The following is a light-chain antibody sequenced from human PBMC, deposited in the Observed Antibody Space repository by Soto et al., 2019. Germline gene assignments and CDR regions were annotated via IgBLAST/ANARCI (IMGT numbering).Light chain of an antibody. CDR3: LQLDSYPRT. CDR1: QDISDY. CDR2: EAS. Sequence: DIQLTQSPSFLSASVGDRVTITCRASQDISDYLAWYQQKPGKAPNLLIYEASTLQSGVPSRFSGSGSGTEFTLSVSSLQPEDFATYSCLQLDSYPRTFGQGTKVEV. J-gene: IGKJ1*01. V-gene: IGKV1-9*01.